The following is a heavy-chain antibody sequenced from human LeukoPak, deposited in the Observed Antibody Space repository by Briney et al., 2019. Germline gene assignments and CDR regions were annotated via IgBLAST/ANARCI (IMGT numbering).Heavy chain of an antibody. Sequence: PSGTLSLTCAVSGGSISSSNWWGWVRQPPGKGLEWIGEIYHSGSTNHNPSLKSRVTISVDKSKNQFSLKLSSVTAADTAVYYCARVSCSGGSCYAEYFQHWGQGTLVTVSS. CDR1: GGSISSSNW. CDR2: IYHSGST. J-gene: IGHJ1*01. CDR3: ARVSCSGGSCYAEYFQH. V-gene: IGHV4-4*02. D-gene: IGHD2-15*01.